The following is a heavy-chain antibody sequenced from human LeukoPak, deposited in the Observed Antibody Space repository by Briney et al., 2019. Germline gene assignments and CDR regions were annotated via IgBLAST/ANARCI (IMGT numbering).Heavy chain of an antibody. D-gene: IGHD2-21*01. CDR1: GFTFSSHD. CDR2: IGTAGDP. J-gene: IGHJ6*03. CDR3: ARSRTLWGVFEI. V-gene: IGHV3-13*05. Sequence: PGGPLRLSCAASGFTFSSHDMHWVRQTTGKGLEWVSGIGTAGDPYYLDSVKGRFTISRENAKNSLYLQMNSLRAGDTAVYYCARSRTLWGVFEIWGKGKRVT.